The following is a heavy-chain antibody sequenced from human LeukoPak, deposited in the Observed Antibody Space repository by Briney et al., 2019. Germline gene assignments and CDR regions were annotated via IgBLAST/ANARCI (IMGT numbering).Heavy chain of an antibody. D-gene: IGHD5-24*01. CDR2: IIPILGIA. V-gene: IGHV1-69*02. J-gene: IGHJ3*02. Sequence: ASVKVSCKASGGTFSSYIISWVRQAPGQGLEWMGRIIPILGIANYAQKFQGRVTITADKSTSTAYMELSSLRSEDTAVYYCAKAVGDGAFDIWGQGTMVTVSS. CDR3: AKAVGDGAFDI. CDR1: GGTFSSYI.